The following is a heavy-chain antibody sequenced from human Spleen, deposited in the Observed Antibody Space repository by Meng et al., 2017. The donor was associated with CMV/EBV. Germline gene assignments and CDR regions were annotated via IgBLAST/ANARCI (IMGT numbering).Heavy chain of an antibody. CDR3: ARDGLHNALTGTNGFDV. J-gene: IGHJ3*01. CDR2: IHYSGNT. D-gene: IGHD3-9*01. CDR1: GVSISPYY. V-gene: IGHV4-59*01. Sequence: GSLRLSCTVSGVSISPYYWSWIRQPPGKGLEWMGHIHYSGNTYYNPSLKSRVTSLVDTSKNQFSLRLTSVTAADTALYYCARDGLHNALTGTNGFDVWVQGTMVTVSS.